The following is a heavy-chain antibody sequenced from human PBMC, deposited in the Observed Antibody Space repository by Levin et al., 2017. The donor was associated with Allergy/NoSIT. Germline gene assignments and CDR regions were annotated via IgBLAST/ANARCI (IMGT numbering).Heavy chain of an antibody. CDR2: ISNDGYHE. Sequence: GGSLRLSCAASGFTFSIFGMHWVRQAPGKGLEWVAVISNDGYHEFYADSVKGRFTISRDYANLYLQMNNLRVEVTAVYYCAKELQVLTGKDYYYNMDVWGQGTTVIVSS. D-gene: IGHD3-9*01. V-gene: IGHV3-30*18. CDR3: AKELQVLTGKDYYYNMDV. CDR1: GFTFSIFG. J-gene: IGHJ6*02.